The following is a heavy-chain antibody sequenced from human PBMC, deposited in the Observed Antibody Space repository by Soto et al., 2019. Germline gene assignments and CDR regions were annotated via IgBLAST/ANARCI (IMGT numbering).Heavy chain of an antibody. CDR1: GFTFSSYG. CDR3: AKDSEYSSSIPN. CDR2: ISYDGSNK. D-gene: IGHD6-6*01. J-gene: IGHJ4*02. Sequence: GGSLRLSCAASGFTFSSYGMHWVRQAPGKGLEWVAVISYDGSNKYYADSVKGRFTISRDNSKNTLYLQMNSLRAEDTAVYYCAKDSEYSSSIPNWGQGTLVTVSS. V-gene: IGHV3-30*18.